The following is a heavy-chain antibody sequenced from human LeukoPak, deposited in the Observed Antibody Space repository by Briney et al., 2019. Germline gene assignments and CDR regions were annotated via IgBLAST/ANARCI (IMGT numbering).Heavy chain of an antibody. CDR1: GGTFSSYA. CDR3: ASNDPLDTYYYDSSGYYTLEY. Sequence: SVKVSCKASGGTFSSYAISWVRQAPGQGLEWMGGIIPIFGTANYAQKFQGRVTITTDESTSTAYMELSSLRSEDTAVYYCASNDPLDTYYYDSSGYYTLEYWGQGALVTVSS. J-gene: IGHJ4*02. V-gene: IGHV1-69*05. CDR2: IIPIFGTA. D-gene: IGHD3-22*01.